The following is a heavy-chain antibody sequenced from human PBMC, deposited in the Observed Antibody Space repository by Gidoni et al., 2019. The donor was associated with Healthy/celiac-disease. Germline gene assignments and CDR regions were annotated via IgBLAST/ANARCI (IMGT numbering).Heavy chain of an antibody. Sequence: QVQLVQSGAEVKKPGSSVKVSCKASGGTFSSYAISWVRQAPGQGLEWMGRIIPILGIANYAQKFQGRVTITADKSTSTAYMELSSLRSEDTAVYYCARDQNGVQFGAFDIWGQGTMVTVSS. CDR2: IIPILGIA. V-gene: IGHV1-69*04. CDR3: ARDQNGVQFGAFDI. CDR1: GGTFSSYA. J-gene: IGHJ3*02. D-gene: IGHD3-10*01.